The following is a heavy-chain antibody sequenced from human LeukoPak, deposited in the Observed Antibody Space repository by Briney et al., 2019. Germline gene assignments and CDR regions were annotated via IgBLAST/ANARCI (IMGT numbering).Heavy chain of an antibody. D-gene: IGHD3-10*01. Sequence: GGSLRLSCAASGFTFSSYGMHWARQAPGKGLEWVAFIRYDGNNKYYADSVKGRFTISRDNSKNTLYLQMNSLRAEDTAVFYRAKVANYGSADAFDIWGQGTMVTVSS. CDR2: IRYDGNNK. CDR1: GFTFSSYG. V-gene: IGHV3-30*02. J-gene: IGHJ3*02. CDR3: AKVANYGSADAFDI.